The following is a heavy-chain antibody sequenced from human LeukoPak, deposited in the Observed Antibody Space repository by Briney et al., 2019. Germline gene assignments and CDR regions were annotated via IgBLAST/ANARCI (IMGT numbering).Heavy chain of an antibody. Sequence: GGSLRLSCAASGFTFIDYPMYWVRQAPGKGLEWVAVISYDASNDFYGDSVRGRFTISRDNAKNTVFLQMDSLKPEDTAVYYCARSPGFAFGQMDVWGKGTMVIVSS. J-gene: IGHJ6*04. CDR1: GFTFIDYP. D-gene: IGHD1-14*01. CDR2: ISYDASND. CDR3: ARSPGFAFGQMDV. V-gene: IGHV3-30-3*01.